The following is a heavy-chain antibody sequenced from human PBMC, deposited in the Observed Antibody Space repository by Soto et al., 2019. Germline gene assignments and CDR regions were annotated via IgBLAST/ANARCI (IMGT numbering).Heavy chain of an antibody. CDR1: GFTFSSYG. V-gene: IGHV3-33*01. CDR3: ASDFPFDSSGYYYLFDY. Sequence: PGGSLRLSCAATGFTFSSYGMHWVRQAPGKGLEWVAVIWYDGSNKYYADSVKGRFTISRDNSKNTLYLQMNSLRAEDTAVYYCASDFPFDSSGYYYLFDYWGQGTLVTVSS. J-gene: IGHJ4*02. D-gene: IGHD3-22*01. CDR2: IWYDGSNK.